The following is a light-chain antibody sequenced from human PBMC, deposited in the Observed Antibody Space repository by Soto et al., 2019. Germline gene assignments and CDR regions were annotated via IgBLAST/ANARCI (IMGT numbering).Light chain of an antibody. CDR2: AAS. CDR1: QSISSY. V-gene: IGKV1-39*01. CDR3: QQSYSTPPWT. J-gene: IGKJ1*01. Sequence: DIHMTQSPSSLSASVGDRVTITCRASQSISSYLNWYQQKPGKAPKLLIYAASSLQSGVPSRFSGSGSGTDFNLTISSLQPEGFANYYCQQSYSTPPWTFGQGTKVELK.